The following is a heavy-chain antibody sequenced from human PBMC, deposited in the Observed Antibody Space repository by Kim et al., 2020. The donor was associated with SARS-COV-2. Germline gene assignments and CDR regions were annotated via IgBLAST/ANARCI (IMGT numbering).Heavy chain of an antibody. D-gene: IGHD3-22*01. Sequence: ASVKVSCKASGYTFTSYDINWVRQATGQGLEWMGWMNPNSGNTGYAQKFQGRVTMTRNTSISTAYMELSSLRSEDTAVYYCARSPITMIVVFIKYYYGMDVWGQGTTVTVSS. CDR1: GYTFTSYD. CDR2: MNPNSGNT. CDR3: ARSPITMIVVFIKYYYGMDV. V-gene: IGHV1-8*01. J-gene: IGHJ6*02.